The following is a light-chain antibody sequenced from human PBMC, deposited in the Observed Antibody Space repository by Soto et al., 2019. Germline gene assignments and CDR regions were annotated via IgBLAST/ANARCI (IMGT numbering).Light chain of an antibody. Sequence: IVMTQSPATLSVSPGERVTLSCRASQSVSSNLAWYQQKPGQAPRLLIYDASTRATGIPARFSGSGSGAEFTLTISSLQSEDFAVYYCQQFNNWPLTFGGGTKGDIK. CDR1: QSVSSN. CDR2: DAS. CDR3: QQFNNWPLT. V-gene: IGKV3-15*01. J-gene: IGKJ4*01.